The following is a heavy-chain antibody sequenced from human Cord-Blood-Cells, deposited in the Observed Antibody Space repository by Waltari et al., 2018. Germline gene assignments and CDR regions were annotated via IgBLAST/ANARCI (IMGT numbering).Heavy chain of an antibody. V-gene: IGHV4-39*01. J-gene: IGHJ3*02. CDR3: ARNYCSSTSCDAFDI. CDR1: GGSISSSSYY. Sequence: QLQLQESGPGLVKPSETLSLTCTVSGGSISSSSYYWGWTRQPPGKGLEWIGSIYYSGSTYYNPSLKSRVTISVDTSKNQFSLKLSSVTAADTAVYYCARNYCSSTSCDAFDIWGQGTMVTVSS. D-gene: IGHD2-2*01. CDR2: IYYSGST.